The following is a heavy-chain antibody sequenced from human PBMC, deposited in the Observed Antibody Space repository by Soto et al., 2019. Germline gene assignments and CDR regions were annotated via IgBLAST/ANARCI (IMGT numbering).Heavy chain of an antibody. CDR1: RFPFRSYA. CDR3: ARDLIVGATAPDY. V-gene: IGHV3-30-3*01. Sequence: GGSLGLSCAASRFPFRSYAMHWVRQAPGKGLEWVAVISYDGSNKYYADSVKGRFTISRDNSKNTLYLQMNSLRAEDTAVYYCARDLIVGATAPDYWGQGTLVTVSS. CDR2: ISYDGSNK. J-gene: IGHJ4*02. D-gene: IGHD1-26*01.